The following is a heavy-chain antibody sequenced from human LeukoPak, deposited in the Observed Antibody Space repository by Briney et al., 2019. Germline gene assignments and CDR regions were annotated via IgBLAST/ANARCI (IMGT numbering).Heavy chain of an antibody. CDR3: AREAPYYDILTGPKGGWFDP. CDR2: INHSGST. D-gene: IGHD3-9*01. CDR1: GGSFSGYY. Sequence: PSETLSLTCPGYGGSFSGYYWSWIRQPPGKGLEWIGEINHSGSTNYNPFLKSRVTISVDTSKNQFSLKLSSVTAADTAVYYCAREAPYYDILTGPKGGWFDPWGQGTLVTVSS. J-gene: IGHJ5*02. V-gene: IGHV4-34*01.